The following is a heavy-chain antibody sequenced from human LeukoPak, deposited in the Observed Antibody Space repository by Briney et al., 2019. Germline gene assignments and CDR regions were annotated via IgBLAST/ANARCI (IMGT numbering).Heavy chain of an antibody. D-gene: IGHD6-6*01. CDR3: TKGGSSSSYFWVN. CDR1: GFSFSNYW. Sequence: GGSLRFSCAASGFSFSNYWMTWVRQAPGKGLEWVANIKPFGSEKYYVDSVKGRFTISRDNAKNSLYLQMNSLRVEDTAVYYCTKGGSSSSYFWVNWGQGTLVTVSS. V-gene: IGHV3-7*01. CDR2: IKPFGSEK. J-gene: IGHJ4*02.